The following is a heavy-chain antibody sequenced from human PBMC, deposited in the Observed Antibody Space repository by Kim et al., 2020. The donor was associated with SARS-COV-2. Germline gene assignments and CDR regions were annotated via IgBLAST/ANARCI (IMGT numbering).Heavy chain of an antibody. CDR1: GFTFGSYS. D-gene: IGHD5-18*01. V-gene: IGHV3-21*01. Sequence: GGSLRLSCAASGFTFGSYSMHWIRQAPGKGLEWVSSISSSSSSIYYADSIEGRSITSSDYDETSQFLQMNSMRDDDTAVYFCARGVDTAMVSGGYIWFDP. CDR3: ARGVDTAMVSGGYIWFDP. CDR2: ISSSSSSI. J-gene: IGHJ5*02.